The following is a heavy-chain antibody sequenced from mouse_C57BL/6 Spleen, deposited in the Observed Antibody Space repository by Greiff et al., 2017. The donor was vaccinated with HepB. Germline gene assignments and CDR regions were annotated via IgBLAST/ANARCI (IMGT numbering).Heavy chain of an antibody. Sequence: QVQLQQSGPELVKPGASVKISCKASGYAFSSSWMNWVKQRPGKGLEWIGRIYPGDGDTNYNGKFKGKATLTADKSSSTAYMQLSSLTSEDSAVYVCARESYDGSEGYYFGYWGQGTTLTVSS. D-gene: IGHD2-12*01. CDR1: GYAFSSSW. CDR3: ARESYDGSEGYYFGY. CDR2: IYPGDGDT. J-gene: IGHJ2*01. V-gene: IGHV1-82*01.